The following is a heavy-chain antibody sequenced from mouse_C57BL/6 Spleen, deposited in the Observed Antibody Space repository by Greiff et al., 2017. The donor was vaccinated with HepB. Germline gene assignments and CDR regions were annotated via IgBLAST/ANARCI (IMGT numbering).Heavy chain of an antibody. V-gene: IGHV5-16*01. CDR2: INYDGSST. CDR3: ARDPSSYYAMDY. J-gene: IGHJ4*01. CDR1: GFTFSDYY. Sequence: EVKLVESEGGLVQPGSSMKLSCTASGFTFSDYYMAWVRQVPEKGLEWVANINYDGSSTYYLVSLKSRFIISRDNAKNILYLQMSSLKSEDTATYYCARDPSSYYAMDYWGQGTSVTVSS.